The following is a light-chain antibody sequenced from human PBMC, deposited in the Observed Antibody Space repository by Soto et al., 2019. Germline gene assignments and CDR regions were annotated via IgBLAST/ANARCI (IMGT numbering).Light chain of an antibody. J-gene: IGKJ1*01. Sequence: DIQMTQSPSTLSASVGDRVTITCRASQSISSWLAWYQQKPGKAPKVLIYKASSLESGVPSRFSGSGSVTEFTLTISSLQPDDFATYYCQQYNSYSGTFGQGTKV. CDR2: KAS. CDR1: QSISSW. V-gene: IGKV1-5*03. CDR3: QQYNSYSGT.